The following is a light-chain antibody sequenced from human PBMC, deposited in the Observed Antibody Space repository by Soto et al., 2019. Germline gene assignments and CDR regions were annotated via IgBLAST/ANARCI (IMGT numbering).Light chain of an antibody. V-gene: IGKV3-15*01. CDR3: QQYNNWPLT. CDR2: RAS. J-gene: IGKJ4*01. CDR1: QSVSSN. Sequence: EIVMTQSPATLSVSPGERATLSCRASQSVSSNLAWYQQIPGQAPRLLIYRASTRAVGVPARFSGSGSGTEFTLTITSLQSEDFAIYYCQQYNNWPLTFGGGTNVDIQ.